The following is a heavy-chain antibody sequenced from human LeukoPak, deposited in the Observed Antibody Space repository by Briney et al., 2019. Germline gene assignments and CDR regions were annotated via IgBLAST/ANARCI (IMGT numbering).Heavy chain of an antibody. CDR2: ISAYNGNT. CDR1: GYTFTSYG. V-gene: IGHV1-18*01. Sequence: GASVKVSCKASGYTFTSYGISWVRQAPGQGLEWMGWISAYNGNTNYAQKLQGRVTMTTDTSTSTAYMELRSLRSDDTAVYYRARDEDTAMVGSNWFDPWGQGTLVTVSS. J-gene: IGHJ5*02. CDR3: ARDEDTAMVGSNWFDP. D-gene: IGHD5-18*01.